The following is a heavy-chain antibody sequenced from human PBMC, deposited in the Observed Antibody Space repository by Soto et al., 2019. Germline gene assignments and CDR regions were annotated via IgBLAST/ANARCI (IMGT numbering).Heavy chain of an antibody. CDR1: GFTFTIFA. CDR3: AREGSSSSGYYGMDV. D-gene: IGHD3-10*01. CDR2: ISGSGGST. J-gene: IGHJ6*02. Sequence: GGSLRLSCAASGFTFTIFAMSWVRQSPGKGLEWVSTISGSGGSTYYADAVKGRFTISRDNSMGTLYLQMNSLRAEDTAVYYCAREGSSSSGYYGMDVWGQGTTVTVSS. V-gene: IGHV3-23*01.